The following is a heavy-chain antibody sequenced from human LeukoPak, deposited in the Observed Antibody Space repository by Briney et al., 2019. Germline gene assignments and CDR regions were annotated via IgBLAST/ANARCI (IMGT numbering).Heavy chain of an antibody. D-gene: IGHD1-7*01. CDR1: GFTFSSYE. CDR3: AKDRGTTGDY. V-gene: IGHV3-48*03. Sequence: GGSLRLSCAASGFTFSSYEMNWVRQAPGKGLEWVSYISSSGSTIYYADSVKGRFTISRDNSKNTLYLQMNSLRAEDTAVYYCAKDRGTTGDYWGQGTLVTVSS. J-gene: IGHJ4*02. CDR2: ISSSGSTI.